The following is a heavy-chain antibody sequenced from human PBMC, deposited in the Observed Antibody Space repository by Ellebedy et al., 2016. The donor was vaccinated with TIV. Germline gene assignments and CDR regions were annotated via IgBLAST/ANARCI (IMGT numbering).Heavy chain of an antibody. CDR2: IWYDGSHK. CDR3: ARPPTKGIWGHLDY. Sequence: GESLKISCAASGFTLSSYGMHWVRQAPGKGLEWVAVIWYDGSHKYYADSVKCRFTISRDNSKTTLYLQMNSLRAEDTAVYYCARPPTKGIWGHLDYWGQGTLVTVSS. J-gene: IGHJ4*02. CDR1: GFTLSSYG. V-gene: IGHV3-33*08. D-gene: IGHD2/OR15-2a*01.